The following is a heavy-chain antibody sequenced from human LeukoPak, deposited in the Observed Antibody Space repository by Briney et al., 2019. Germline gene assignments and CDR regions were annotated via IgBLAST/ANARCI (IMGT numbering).Heavy chain of an antibody. D-gene: IGHD5-18*01. CDR1: GGTFSSYA. J-gene: IGHJ2*01. Sequence: ASVKVSCKASGGTFSSYAISWVRQAPGQGLEWMGGIIPIFGTANYAQKFQGRVTITADESTSTAYMELSSLRSEDTAVYYCARDRGIQLWSDPNDWYFDLWGRGTLVTVSS. CDR3: ARDRGIQLWSDPNDWYFDL. CDR2: IIPIFGTA. V-gene: IGHV1-69*13.